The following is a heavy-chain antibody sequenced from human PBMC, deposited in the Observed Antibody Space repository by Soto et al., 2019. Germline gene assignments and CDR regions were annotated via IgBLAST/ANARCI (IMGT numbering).Heavy chain of an antibody. CDR3: ARMFHCSGGTCPFDY. J-gene: IGHJ4*02. V-gene: IGHV2-70*04. CDR2: IDWDDDK. D-gene: IGHD2-15*01. Sequence: SGPTLVNPTQTLTLTCTFSGFSLSTSGMRVSWIRQPPGKALEWLARIDWDDDKFYNTSLRTRLTISKDSSKNQVVLTMTNMDPVDTATYYCARMFHCSGGTCPFDYWGQGALVTVSS. CDR1: GFSLSTSGMR.